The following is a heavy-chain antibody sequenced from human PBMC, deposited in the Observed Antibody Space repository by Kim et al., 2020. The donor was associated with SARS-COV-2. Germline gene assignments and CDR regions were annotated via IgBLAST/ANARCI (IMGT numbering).Heavy chain of an antibody. CDR3: ARGARGYYFDY. Sequence: GGSLRLSCAASGFTFSSYSMNLVRQAPGKGLEWVSSISSSSSYIYYADSVKGRFTISRDNAKNSLYLQMNSLRAEDTAVYYCARGARGYYFDYWGQGTLVTVSS. J-gene: IGHJ4*02. CDR2: ISSSSSYI. CDR1: GFTFSSYS. V-gene: IGHV3-21*01.